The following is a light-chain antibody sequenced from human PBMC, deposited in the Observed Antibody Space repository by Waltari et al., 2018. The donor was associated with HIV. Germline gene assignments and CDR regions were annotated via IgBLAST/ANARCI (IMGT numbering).Light chain of an antibody. Sequence: DIQMTQSPSSLSASVGDTVTITCRASQGIRNDLAWYQQKPGKAPKRLIYVASSLQSGVPSRFSGSGSGADFTLTIRSLQPEDFATYYCLHHNSYPLAFGQGTRVEIK. CDR3: LHHNSYPLA. CDR2: VAS. V-gene: IGKV1-17*01. CDR1: QGIRND. J-gene: IGKJ1*01.